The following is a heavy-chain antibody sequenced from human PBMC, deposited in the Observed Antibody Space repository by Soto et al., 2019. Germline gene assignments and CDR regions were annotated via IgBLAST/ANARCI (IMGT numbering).Heavy chain of an antibody. CDR1: GGSISSYY. CDR2: IYYSGST. D-gene: IGHD3-9*01. V-gene: IGHV4-59*01. J-gene: IGHJ5*02. Sequence: SETLSLTCTVSGGSISSYYWSWIRQPPGKGLEWIGYIYYSGSTNYNPSLKSRVTISVDTSKNQFSLKLSSVTAADTAVYYCARTVRVDYDILTGYFPHWFDPWGQGTLVTVSS. CDR3: ARTVRVDYDILTGYFPHWFDP.